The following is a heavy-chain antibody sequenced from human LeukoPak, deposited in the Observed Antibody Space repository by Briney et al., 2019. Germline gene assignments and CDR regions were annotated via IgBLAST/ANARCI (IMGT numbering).Heavy chain of an antibody. CDR1: GFTFSSRDW. D-gene: IGHD4-17*01. V-gene: IGHV3-7*01. Sequence: GGSLRLSCVASGFTFSSRDWMTWVRQAPGKGLEWVANIKQDGSEKNYVDSVKGRFTISRDNAKNTLYLQMNSLRAEDTAVYYCAGSVTTNFDYWGQGTLVTVSS. CDR3: AGSVTTNFDY. J-gene: IGHJ4*02. CDR2: IKQDGSEK.